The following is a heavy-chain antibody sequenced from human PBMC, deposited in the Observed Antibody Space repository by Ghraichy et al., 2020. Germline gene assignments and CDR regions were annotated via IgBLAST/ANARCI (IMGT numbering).Heavy chain of an antibody. CDR1: GGSIINSDYY. J-gene: IGHJ4*02. D-gene: IGHD4-17*01. Sequence: SQTLSLTCTVSGGSIINSDYYWGWIRQPPGKGLEWIGSIYYSGSSYYNPSLKSRVTISVDTSKNQFSLNLYSVTAADTAVYYFASHRAGGDQNFDYWGQGTLVTVSS. CDR3: ASHRAGGDQNFDY. CDR2: IYYSGSS. V-gene: IGHV4-39*07.